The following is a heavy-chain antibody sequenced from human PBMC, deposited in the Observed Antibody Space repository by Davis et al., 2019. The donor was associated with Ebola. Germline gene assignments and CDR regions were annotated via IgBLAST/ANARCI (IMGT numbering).Heavy chain of an antibody. Sequence: GGSLRLSCAASGFTFSDYYMSWVRQAPGKGLEWVSAISGSGGSTYYADSVKGRFTISRDNSKNTLYLQMNSLRAEDTAVYYCAKGGFRELLGLYYGMDVWGQGTTVTVSS. J-gene: IGHJ6*02. D-gene: IGHD3-10*01. CDR1: GFTFSDYY. CDR3: AKGGFRELLGLYYGMDV. CDR2: ISGSGGST. V-gene: IGHV3-23*01.